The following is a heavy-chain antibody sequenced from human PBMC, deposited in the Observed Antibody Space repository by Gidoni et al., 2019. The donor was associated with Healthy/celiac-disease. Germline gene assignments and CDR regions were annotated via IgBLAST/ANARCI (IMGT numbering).Heavy chain of an antibody. V-gene: IGHV4-59*08. CDR2: IYYSGTT. Sequence: LEWIGYIYYSGTTNYNPSLKSRVTISVDTSKNQFSLKLSSVTAADTAVYYCAGSYSSGWSSFDYWGQGTLVTVSS. CDR3: AGSYSSGWSSFDY. J-gene: IGHJ4*02. D-gene: IGHD6-19*01.